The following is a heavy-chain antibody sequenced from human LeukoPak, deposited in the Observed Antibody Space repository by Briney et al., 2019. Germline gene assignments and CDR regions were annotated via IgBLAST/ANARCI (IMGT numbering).Heavy chain of an antibody. CDR3: ARGGILYSYGLFDY. D-gene: IGHD5-18*01. Sequence: ASVKVSCKASGYTFTGYYMHWVRQAPRQGLEWMGWINPNSGGTNYAQKFQGRVTMTRDTSISTAYMELSRLRSDDTAVYYCARGGILYSYGLFDYWGQGTLVTVSS. CDR1: GYTFTGYY. J-gene: IGHJ4*02. CDR2: INPNSGGT. V-gene: IGHV1-2*02.